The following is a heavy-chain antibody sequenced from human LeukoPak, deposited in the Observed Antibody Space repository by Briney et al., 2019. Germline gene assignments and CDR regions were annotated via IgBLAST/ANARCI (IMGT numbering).Heavy chain of an antibody. D-gene: IGHD2-15*01. J-gene: IGHJ3*02. Sequence: GGSLRLSCAASGFTVSSNYMNWVRQAPGKGLEWVSVIYSGGSTYHADSVKGRFTISRDNSKNTLYLQMNSLRAEDTAVYYCGRREVVEDTFDIWGQGTMVTVSS. CDR2: IYSGGST. CDR1: GFTVSSNY. CDR3: GRREVVEDTFDI. V-gene: IGHV3-53*01.